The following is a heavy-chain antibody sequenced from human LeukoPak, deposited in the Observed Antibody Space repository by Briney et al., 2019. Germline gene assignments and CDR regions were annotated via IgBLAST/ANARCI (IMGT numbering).Heavy chain of an antibody. CDR3: ARVGYYGSGSLYYYGMDV. CDR2: IYPGDSDT. V-gene: IGHV5-51*01. D-gene: IGHD3-10*01. J-gene: IGHJ6*02. CDR1: GYIFTNYW. Sequence: GESLKISCQASGYIFTNYWIGWVRQMPGKGLEWMGIIYPGDSDTRYSPSFQGQVTISADKSISTAYLQWSSLKASDTAMYYCARVGYYGSGSLYYYGMDVWGQGTTVTVSS.